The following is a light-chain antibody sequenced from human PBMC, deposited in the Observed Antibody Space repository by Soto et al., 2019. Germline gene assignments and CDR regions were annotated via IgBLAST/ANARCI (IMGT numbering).Light chain of an antibody. CDR2: GTS. Sequence: EIVLTQSPGTLSLTPRDRAALSCMAIQSVSSIYFAWYQQKPGQAPGLLIYGTSSRATGIPDRFSGSGSGTDFTLTISSLEPEDFAIYYCQQRSNWPLLTSGGGSKAAIK. J-gene: IGKJ4*01. CDR3: QQRSNWPLLT. V-gene: IGKV3D-20*02. CDR1: QSVSSIY.